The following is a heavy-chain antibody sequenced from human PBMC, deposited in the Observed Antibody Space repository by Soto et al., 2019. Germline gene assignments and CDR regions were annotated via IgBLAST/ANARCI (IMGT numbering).Heavy chain of an antibody. CDR2: IWYDGSNK. Sequence: SSLRLSCAASGFTFSSYGMHWVRQAPGKGLEWVAVIWYDGSNKYYTDSVKGRFTISRDNSKSTLYLQMNSLRAEDTAVYYCARDHHTAMVQDVWGQGTTVTVSS. CDR3: ARDHHTAMVQDV. D-gene: IGHD5-18*01. CDR1: GFTFSSYG. V-gene: IGHV3-33*01. J-gene: IGHJ6*02.